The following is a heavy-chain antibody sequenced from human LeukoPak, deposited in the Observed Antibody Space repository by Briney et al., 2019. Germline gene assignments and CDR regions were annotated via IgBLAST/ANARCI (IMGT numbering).Heavy chain of an antibody. D-gene: IGHD2-15*01. Sequence: ASVKVSCKVSGYTLTELSMHWVRQAPGKGLEWMGGFDPEDGETIYAQKFQGRVTMTEDTSTDTAYMELSSLRSEDTAVYYCATAESYDVVAAMMGALDIWGQGTMVTVSS. CDR1: GYTLTELS. V-gene: IGHV1-24*01. J-gene: IGHJ3*02. CDR3: ATAESYDVVAAMMGALDI. CDR2: FDPEDGET.